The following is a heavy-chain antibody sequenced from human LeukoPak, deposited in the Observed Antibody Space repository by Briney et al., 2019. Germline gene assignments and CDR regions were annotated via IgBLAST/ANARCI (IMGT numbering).Heavy chain of an antibody. J-gene: IGHJ4*02. Sequence: GGSLRLSCAASGFTVSSNYMSWVRQAPGKGLEWVSVIYSGGSTYYADSVKGRFTISRDNSKNTLYLQMNSLRAEDTAVYYCARVRGQLERLGGRKYYFDYWGQGTLVTVSS. CDR2: IYSGGST. V-gene: IGHV3-53*01. CDR1: GFTVSSNY. D-gene: IGHD1-1*01. CDR3: ARVRGQLERLGGRKYYFDY.